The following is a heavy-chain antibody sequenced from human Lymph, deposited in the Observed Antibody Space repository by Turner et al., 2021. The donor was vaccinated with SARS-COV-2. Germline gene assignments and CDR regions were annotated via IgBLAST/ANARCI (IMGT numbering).Heavy chain of an antibody. CDR2: ISYDGSDK. J-gene: IGHJ4*02. D-gene: IGHD3-22*01. Sequence: QVQLVESGGGVVQPGRSLRLSCAASGLPFSSYAMHWVRQAPGKGLGGVAFISYDGSDKYYADSGKGRFTFSRDNSKNTLYLQMNSLRAEDTAVYYCARDRDSSGWVDYWGQGTLVTVSS. CDR1: GLPFSSYA. V-gene: IGHV3-30*04. CDR3: ARDRDSSGWVDY.